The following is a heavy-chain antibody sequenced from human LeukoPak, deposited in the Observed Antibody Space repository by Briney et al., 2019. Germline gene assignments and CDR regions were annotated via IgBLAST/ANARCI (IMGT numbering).Heavy chain of an antibody. D-gene: IGHD2-2*01. CDR3: ARIRVTVIVPGAISGYMDV. J-gene: IGHJ6*03. CDR2: IKQDGSEK. Sequence: PGGSLRLSCAASGFTFRNYWMSWVRQAPGRGLEWVANIKQDGSEKYYVDSVKGRFTVSRDNAKNSLYLQMNSLRAEDTAVYYCARIRVTVIVPGAISGYMDVWGKGTTVTVSS. V-gene: IGHV3-7*01. CDR1: GFTFRNYW.